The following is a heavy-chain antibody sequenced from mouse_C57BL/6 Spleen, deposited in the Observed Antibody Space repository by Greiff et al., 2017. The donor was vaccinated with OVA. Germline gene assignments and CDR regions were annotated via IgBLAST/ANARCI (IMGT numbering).Heavy chain of an antibody. J-gene: IGHJ2*01. CDR2: ISYSGST. V-gene: IGHV3-1*01. CDR3: AGRGDGFDY. CDR1: GYSITSGYD. Sequence: EVKVEESGPGMVKPSQSLSLTCTVTGYSITSGYDWHWIRHFPGNKLEWMGYISYSGSTNYNPSFKSRISITHDTSKNHFFLKLNSVTTEDTAAYYCAGRGDGFDYWGKGTTLTVSS.